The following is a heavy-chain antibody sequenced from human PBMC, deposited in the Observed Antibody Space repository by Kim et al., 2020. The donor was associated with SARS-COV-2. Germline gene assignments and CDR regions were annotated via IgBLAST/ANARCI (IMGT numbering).Heavy chain of an antibody. CDR2: IYYSGST. D-gene: IGHD6-19*01. J-gene: IGHJ4*02. Sequence: SETLSLTCTVSGGSISSYYWSWIRQPPGKGLEWFGDIYYSGSTNYNPSLKSRVTISVDTSKNQFSLKLSSVTAADTAVYYCSREGYVGGWWYDWGQGTLVTVSS. CDR3: SREGYVGGWWYD. CDR1: GGSISSYY. V-gene: IGHV4-59*13.